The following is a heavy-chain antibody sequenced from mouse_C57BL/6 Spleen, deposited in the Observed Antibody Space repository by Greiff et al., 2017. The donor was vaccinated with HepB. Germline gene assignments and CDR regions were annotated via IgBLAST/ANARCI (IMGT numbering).Heavy chain of an antibody. CDR3: TRGGVGYGSARFAY. J-gene: IGHJ3*01. D-gene: IGHD1-1*01. V-gene: IGHV5-9-1*02. CDR1: GFTFSSYA. Sequence: EVKLVESGEGLVKPGGSLKLSCAASGFTFSSYAMSWVRQTQEKRLEWVVYISSGGDYIYYADTVKGRFTISRDNARNTLYQQMSSLKSEDTAMYYWTRGGVGYGSARFAYWGRGTLVTVSA. CDR2: ISSGGDYI.